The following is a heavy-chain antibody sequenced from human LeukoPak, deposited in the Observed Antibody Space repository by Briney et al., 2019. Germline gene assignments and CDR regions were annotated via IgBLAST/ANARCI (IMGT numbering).Heavy chain of an antibody. CDR1: GFTFSNYW. CDR3: ARELPFDY. CDR2: IKSDGSRT. D-gene: IGHD2-15*01. Sequence: GGSLRLSCAASGFTFSNYWMHWVRQAPGKGLVWVSRIKSDGSRTDYADSVKGRFTISRDNAKDTLYLQMNSLRAEDTAVYYCARELPFDYWGQGTLVTVSS. V-gene: IGHV3-74*01. J-gene: IGHJ4*02.